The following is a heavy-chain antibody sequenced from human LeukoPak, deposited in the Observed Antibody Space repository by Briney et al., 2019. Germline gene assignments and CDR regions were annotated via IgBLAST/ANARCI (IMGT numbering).Heavy chain of an antibody. CDR3: VRGRYCSGRTCYPAYDH. D-gene: IGHD2-15*01. CDR1: GFTFSRSE. Sequence: GGSLRLSCASSGFTFSRSEMDWVRQAPGKGLECVSYITSSGNTIYYADSVKGRFTISRVNAKYSLYPQMNSLRAEDTAVYYCVRGRYCSGRTCYPAYDHWGQGTLVTVSS. J-gene: IGHJ4*02. CDR2: ITSSGNTI. V-gene: IGHV3-48*03.